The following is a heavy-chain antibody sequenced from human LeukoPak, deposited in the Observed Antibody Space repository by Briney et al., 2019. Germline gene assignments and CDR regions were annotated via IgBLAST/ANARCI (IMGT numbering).Heavy chain of an antibody. CDR3: ATTRVTTTRLDY. CDR2: SSVYNDNT. Sequence: ASVKVSCKASGYTFTSYGISWVRQAPGQGLEWMGWSSVYNDNTNYAQKLQGRVTMSTDTSTSTAYMELSSLRSEDTAVYYCATTRVTTTRLDYWGQGTLVTVSS. D-gene: IGHD5-12*01. V-gene: IGHV1-18*01. CDR1: GYTFTSYG. J-gene: IGHJ4*02.